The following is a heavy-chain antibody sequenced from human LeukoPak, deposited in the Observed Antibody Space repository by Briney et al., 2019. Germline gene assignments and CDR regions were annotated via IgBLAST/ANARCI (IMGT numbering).Heavy chain of an antibody. Sequence: YPGGSLRLSCAASGFTFSSYGMHWVRQAPGKGLEWVAVIWYDGSNKYYADSVKGRFTISRDNSKNTLYLQMNSLRAEDTAVYYCASALYGDYRGGLDYWGQGTLVTVSS. D-gene: IGHD4-17*01. V-gene: IGHV3-33*01. CDR1: GFTFSSYG. J-gene: IGHJ4*02. CDR2: IWYDGSNK. CDR3: ASALYGDYRGGLDY.